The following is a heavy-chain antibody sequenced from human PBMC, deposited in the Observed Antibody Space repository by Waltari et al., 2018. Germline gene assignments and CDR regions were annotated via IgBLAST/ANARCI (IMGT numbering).Heavy chain of an antibody. J-gene: IGHJ4*02. CDR3: ARGNDFWSGYYDY. Sequence: QVQLVQSGAEVKKPGSSGKVSCKASGGTFSSYAISWVRQAPGQGLEWLGGIIPILGIANYAQKFQGRVTITADESTSTAYMELSSLRSEDTAVYYCARGNDFWSGYYDYWGQGTLVTVSS. D-gene: IGHD3-3*01. V-gene: IGHV1-69*04. CDR2: IIPILGIA. CDR1: GGTFSSYA.